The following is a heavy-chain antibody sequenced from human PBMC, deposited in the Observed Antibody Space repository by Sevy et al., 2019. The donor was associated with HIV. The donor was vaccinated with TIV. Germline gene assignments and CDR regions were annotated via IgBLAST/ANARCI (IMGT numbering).Heavy chain of an antibody. J-gene: IGHJ6*02. V-gene: IGHV1-24*01. CDR1: GYTLTELS. D-gene: IGHD2-21*02. CDR2: FDPEDGET. Sequence: ASVKVSCKVSGYTLTELSMHWVRQAPGKGLEWMGGFDPEDGETIYAQKFQGRVTMTEDTSTDTAYMELSSLRSEDTAVYYCATGSLAVTYYYYGMDVWGQGTTVTVSS. CDR3: ATGSLAVTYYYYGMDV.